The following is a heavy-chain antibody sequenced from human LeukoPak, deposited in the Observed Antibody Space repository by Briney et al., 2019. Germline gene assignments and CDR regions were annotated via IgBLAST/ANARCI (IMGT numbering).Heavy chain of an antibody. CDR1: GDSVSRSDSY. V-gene: IGHV4-39*01. J-gene: IGHJ1*01. Sequence: PSETLSLTCSVSGDSVSRSDSYWDWIRQPPGKGLEWIGTIYCGGRTYYSPSLKSRVTMSVDPSNNQFSLTLRPVTAAETAVYYCARRRYYDGSGYLEWGQGPLLSVSS. CDR3: ARRRYYDGSGYLE. D-gene: IGHD3-22*01. CDR2: IYCGGRT.